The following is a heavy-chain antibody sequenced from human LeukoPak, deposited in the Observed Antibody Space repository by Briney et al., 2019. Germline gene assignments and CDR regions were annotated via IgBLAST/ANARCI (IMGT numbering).Heavy chain of an antibody. CDR2: INSDGRST. CDR3: ARDEDSYYYDSSGYYPSDY. Sequence: GGSLRLSCAASGFTFSTYWMHWVRQAPGKGLVWVSRINSDGRSTRYADSVKGRFTISRDNAKNTLYLQMNSLRAEDTAVYYCARDEDSYYYDSSGYYPSDYWGQGTLVTVSS. V-gene: IGHV3-74*01. J-gene: IGHJ4*02. CDR1: GFTFSTYW. D-gene: IGHD3-22*01.